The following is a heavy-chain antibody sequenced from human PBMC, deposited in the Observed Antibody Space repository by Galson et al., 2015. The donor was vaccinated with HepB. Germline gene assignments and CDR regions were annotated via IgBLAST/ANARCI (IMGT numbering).Heavy chain of an antibody. J-gene: IGHJ4*02. D-gene: IGHD1-26*01. V-gene: IGHV3-30-3*01. CDR1: GFTFSSYA. CDR3: ARDGQWELPISSFDY. Sequence: SLRLSCAASGFTFSSYAMHWVRQAPGKGLEWVAVISYDGSNKYYADSVKGRFTISRDNSKNTLYLQMNSLRAEDTAVYYCARDGQWELPISSFDYWGQGTLVTVSS. CDR2: ISYDGSNK.